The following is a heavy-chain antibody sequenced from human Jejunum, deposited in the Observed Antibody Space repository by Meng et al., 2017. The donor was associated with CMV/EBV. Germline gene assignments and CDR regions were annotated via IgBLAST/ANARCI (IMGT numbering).Heavy chain of an antibody. D-gene: IGHD1-26*01. CDR3: ARGVRVGTSREFYFDF. V-gene: IGHV1-2*02. CDR1: GYTFSGHY. CDR2: INPKSDRT. Sequence: QVQLVQSGAEVKKPGASVKVSSKAAGYTFSGHYIQWVRQAPGQGLEWMGGINPKSDRTKYAQKFQGRVTMNRDTSTSTAYMEVSRLRSDDTAVYYCARGVRVGTSREFYFDFWGQGTMVTVSS. J-gene: IGHJ4*02.